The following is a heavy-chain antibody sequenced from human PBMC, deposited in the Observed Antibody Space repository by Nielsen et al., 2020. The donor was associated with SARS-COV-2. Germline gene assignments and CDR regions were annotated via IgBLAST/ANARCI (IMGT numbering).Heavy chain of an antibody. Sequence: GGSLRLSCSASGFTFSSYAMHWVRQAPGKGLEYVSAISSNGGSTYYADSVKGRFTISRDNSKNTLYLQMSSLRAEDTAVYYCVKDLGYSYGYGFFSDGMDVWGQGTTVTVSS. D-gene: IGHD5-18*01. V-gene: IGHV3-64D*06. CDR2: ISSNGGST. CDR3: VKDLGYSYGYGFFSDGMDV. CDR1: GFTFSSYA. J-gene: IGHJ6*02.